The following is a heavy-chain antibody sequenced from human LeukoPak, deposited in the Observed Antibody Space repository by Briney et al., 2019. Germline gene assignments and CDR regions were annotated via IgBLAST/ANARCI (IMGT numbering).Heavy chain of an antibody. CDR1: GFTFSGSA. CDR2: IRSKANSYAT. Sequence: PGGSLRLSCAASGFTFSGSAMHWVRQASGKGLEWVGLIRSKANSYATAYAASVKGRFTISRDDSKNTAYLQMNSLKTEDTAVYYCTRHPGDGYNRDYWSQGTLVTVSS. V-gene: IGHV3-73*01. D-gene: IGHD5-24*01. J-gene: IGHJ4*02. CDR3: TRHPGDGYNRDY.